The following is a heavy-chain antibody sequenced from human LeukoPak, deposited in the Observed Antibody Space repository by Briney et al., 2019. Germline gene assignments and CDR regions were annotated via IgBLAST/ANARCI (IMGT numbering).Heavy chain of an antibody. J-gene: IGHJ1*01. Sequence: SETLSLTCTVSGGSISSGGYYWSWIRQPPGKGLEWIGYIYYSGSTNYNPSLKSRVTISVDTSKNQFSLKLSSVTAADTAVYYCARAGEIFGVVTYFQHWGQGTLVTVSS. D-gene: IGHD3-3*01. V-gene: IGHV4-61*08. CDR1: GGSISSGGYY. CDR2: IYYSGST. CDR3: ARAGEIFGVVTYFQH.